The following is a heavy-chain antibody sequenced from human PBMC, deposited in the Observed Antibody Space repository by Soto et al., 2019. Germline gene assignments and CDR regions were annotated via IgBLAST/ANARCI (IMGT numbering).Heavy chain of an antibody. D-gene: IGHD1-1*01. J-gene: IGHJ4*02. CDR3: ATAGTGTFTY. CDR1: GFTFSGSW. Sequence: EVQLVESGGGLVQPGGSLRLSFAASGFTFSGSWMHWVRQAPGKGLVWVSRISSDGSSTTYADSVKGRFTISRDNAKNMLYLQINSLRAEDTAVYYCATAGTGTFTYWGQGTLATVSS. CDR2: ISSDGSST. V-gene: IGHV3-74*03.